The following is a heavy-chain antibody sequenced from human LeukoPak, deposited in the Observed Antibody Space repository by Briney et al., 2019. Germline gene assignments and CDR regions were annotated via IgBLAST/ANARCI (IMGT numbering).Heavy chain of an antibody. V-gene: IGHV4-34*01. D-gene: IGHD3-9*01. CDR3: ARGGRYFDWPTRGRWFDP. J-gene: IGHJ5*02. Sequence: SETLSLTCAVYGGSFSGYYWSWIRQPPGKGLEGIGEINHSGSTNYNPSLKSRVTISVDTSKHQFSLQLSSVTAADTAVYYCARGGRYFDWPTRGRWFDPWGQGTLVTVSS. CDR1: GGSFSGYY. CDR2: INHSGST.